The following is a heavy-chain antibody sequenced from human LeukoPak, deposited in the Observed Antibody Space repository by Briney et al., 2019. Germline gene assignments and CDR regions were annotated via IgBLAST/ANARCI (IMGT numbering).Heavy chain of an antibody. CDR3: ARPRWLQFGPHDC. Sequence: GGSLRLSCAASGFTLSTFWMTWVRQAPGKGLEWVANIKQDESEKYYVDSVKGRFTVSRDNAKNSLYLQMNNLRAEDTAVYYCARPRWLQFGPHDCWGQGTLVTVSS. D-gene: IGHD5-12*01. J-gene: IGHJ4*02. V-gene: IGHV3-7*01. CDR1: GFTLSTFW. CDR2: IKQDESEK.